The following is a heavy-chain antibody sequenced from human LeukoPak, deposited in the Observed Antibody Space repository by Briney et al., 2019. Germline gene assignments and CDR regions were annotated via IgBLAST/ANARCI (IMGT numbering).Heavy chain of an antibody. J-gene: IGHJ5*02. V-gene: IGHV4-34*09. Sequence: SETLSLTCAVYGGSFSGYYWSWIRQPPGKGLEWIGYIYYSGSTYYNPSLKSRVTISVDTSKNQFSLKLSSVTAADTAVYYCARDNQMVIVPWGQGTLVTVSS. CDR1: GGSFSGYY. CDR3: ARDNQMVIVP. D-gene: IGHD3-22*01. CDR2: IYYSGST.